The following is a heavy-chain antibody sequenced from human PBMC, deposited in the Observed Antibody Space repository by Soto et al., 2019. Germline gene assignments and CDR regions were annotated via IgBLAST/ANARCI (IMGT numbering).Heavy chain of an antibody. D-gene: IGHD3-10*01. CDR2: IDPRSGGT. V-gene: IGHV1-2*02. Sequence: HVQLVQSGTEVKKPGASVRVSCMVSGYPFTTYYIHRVRQAPGQGLEWMGWIDPRSGGTVYEQKFQGRVTMTGDTSMSTVYLDLSGLTSGDTALYYCATDDYGIFPYWGQGSVVTVSS. CDR1: GYPFTTYY. J-gene: IGHJ4*02. CDR3: ATDDYGIFPY.